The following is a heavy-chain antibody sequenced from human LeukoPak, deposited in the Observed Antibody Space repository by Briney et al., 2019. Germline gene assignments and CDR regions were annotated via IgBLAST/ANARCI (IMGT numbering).Heavy chain of an antibody. V-gene: IGHV3-21*01. CDR2: ISSSSSYI. D-gene: IGHD6-13*01. CDR3: ARYAGYSVTRFDY. CDR1: GFTFSSYS. J-gene: IGHJ4*02. Sequence: GESLRLSCAASGFTFSSYSMNWVRQAPGKGLDWVSSISSSSSYIYYADSVKGRFTISRDNAKNSLYLQMNSLRAEDTAVYYCARYAGYSVTRFDYWGQGTLVTVSS.